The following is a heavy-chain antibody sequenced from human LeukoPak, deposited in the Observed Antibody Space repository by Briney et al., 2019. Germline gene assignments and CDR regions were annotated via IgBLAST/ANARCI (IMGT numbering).Heavy chain of an antibody. Sequence: GGSLRLSCAASGFPFTNACMSGVRQSPGEGLECVGRIKSKSDGGTTDYAAPVKGRFTIARDDSKNTLYLQMSSLKTEDTAVYFCTTDEAYYDSRYFDYWGQGTLVTVSS. V-gene: IGHV3-15*01. CDR2: IKSKSDGGTT. D-gene: IGHD3-22*01. J-gene: IGHJ4*02. CDR1: GFPFTNAC. CDR3: TTDEAYYDSRYFDY.